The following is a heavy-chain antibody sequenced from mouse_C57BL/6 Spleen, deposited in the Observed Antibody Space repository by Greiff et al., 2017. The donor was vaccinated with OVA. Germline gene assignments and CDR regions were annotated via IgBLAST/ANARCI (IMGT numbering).Heavy chain of an antibody. D-gene: IGHD1-1*01. CDR3: ARVTTGWYFDV. CDR2: IYPGDGDT. Sequence: QVQLQQSGPELVKPGASVKISCKASGYAFSSSWMNWVKQRPGKGLEWIGRIYPGDGDTNYNGKFKGKATLTADRSSSTAYMQLSSLTSEDSAVYFCARVTTGWYFDVWGTGTTVTVSS. V-gene: IGHV1-82*01. J-gene: IGHJ1*03. CDR1: GYAFSSSW.